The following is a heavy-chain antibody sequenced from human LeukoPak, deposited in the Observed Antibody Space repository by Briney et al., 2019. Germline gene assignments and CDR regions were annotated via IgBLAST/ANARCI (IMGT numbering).Heavy chain of an antibody. J-gene: IGHJ4*02. CDR2: IKQAGSEK. D-gene: IGHD3-22*01. CDR3: ARDSGRSGYLASYFDY. CDR1: GFTFSSYW. Sequence: GGSLRLSCAASGFTFSSYWMSWVRQAPGKGLEWVANIKQAGSEKYYVDSVKGRFTISRDNAKNSLYLQMNSLRAEDTAVYYCARDSGRSGYLASYFDYWGQGTLVTVSS. V-gene: IGHV3-7*01.